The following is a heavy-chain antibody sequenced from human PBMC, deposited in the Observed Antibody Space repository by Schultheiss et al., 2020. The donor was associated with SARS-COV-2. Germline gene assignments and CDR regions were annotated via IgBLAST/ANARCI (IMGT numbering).Heavy chain of an antibody. V-gene: IGHV4-59*01. CDR1: GGSISSYY. CDR3: ARVGSRITMVRGVTNAFDI. CDR2: IYYSGST. D-gene: IGHD3-10*01. Sequence: SETLSLTCTVSGGSISSYYWSWIRQPPGKGLEWIGYIYYSGSTNYNSSLKSRVTISVDTSKKQFSLKLSSVTAADTAVYYCARVGSRITMVRGVTNAFDIWGQGTMVTVSS. J-gene: IGHJ3*02.